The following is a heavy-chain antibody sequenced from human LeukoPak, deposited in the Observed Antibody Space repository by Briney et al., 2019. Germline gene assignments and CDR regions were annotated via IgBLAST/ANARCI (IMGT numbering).Heavy chain of an antibody. Sequence: GGSLRLSCAASGFTVSDNYMNWVRQAPGKGLECVSVIHIDGSTYHADSVKGRFTISRDNSRNSLYLQMNSLGAEDTAVYRCARLHDYGELRVWFDPWGQGTLVTVSS. D-gene: IGHD4-17*01. CDR2: IHIDGST. CDR3: ARLHDYGELRVWFDP. CDR1: GFTVSDNY. J-gene: IGHJ5*02. V-gene: IGHV3-66*01.